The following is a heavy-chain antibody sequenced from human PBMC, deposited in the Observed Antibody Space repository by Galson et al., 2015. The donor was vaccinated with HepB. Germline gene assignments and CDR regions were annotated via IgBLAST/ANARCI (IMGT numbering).Heavy chain of an antibody. Sequence: SVKVSCKASGYSFITYGISWVRQAPGQGLEWVGWITIFNGNTKYAQKFQDRVTMTMDISTTTAYMELRGLRSDDTALYFCAKAHGFSGWSDYWGPGTLVTVSS. J-gene: IGHJ4*02. D-gene: IGHD6-19*01. V-gene: IGHV1-18*01. CDR2: ITIFNGNT. CDR3: AKAHGFSGWSDY. CDR1: GYSFITYG.